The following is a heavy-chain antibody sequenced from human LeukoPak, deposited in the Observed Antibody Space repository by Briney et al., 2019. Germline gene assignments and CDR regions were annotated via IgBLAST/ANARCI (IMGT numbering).Heavy chain of an antibody. D-gene: IGHD2-15*01. J-gene: IGHJ4*02. V-gene: IGHV3-23*01. CDR1: GFTFSSYA. CDR3: ASLHLGYCSGGSCYPYDY. Sequence: PGGSLRLSCAASGFTFSSYAMSWVRQAPGKGLEWVSAISGSGGSTYYADSVKGRFTISRDNSKNPLYLQMNSLRAEDTAVYYCASLHLGYCSGGSCYPYDYWGQGTLVTVSS. CDR2: ISGSGGST.